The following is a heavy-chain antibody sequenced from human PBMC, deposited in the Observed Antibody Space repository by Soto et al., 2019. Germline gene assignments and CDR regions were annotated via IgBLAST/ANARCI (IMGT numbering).Heavy chain of an antibody. Sequence: GGSLRLSCAASGFTFSSYAMHWVRQAPGKGLEWVAVISYDGSNKYYADSVKGRFTISRDNSKNTLYLQMNSLRAEDTAVYYCARGGRYSGSYELNYWGQGTLVTVSS. CDR1: GFTFSSYA. V-gene: IGHV3-30-3*01. CDR2: ISYDGSNK. J-gene: IGHJ4*02. CDR3: ARGGRYSGSYELNY. D-gene: IGHD1-26*01.